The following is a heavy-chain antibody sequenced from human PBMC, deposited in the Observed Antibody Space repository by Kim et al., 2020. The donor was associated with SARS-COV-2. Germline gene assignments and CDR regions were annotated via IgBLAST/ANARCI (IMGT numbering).Heavy chain of an antibody. Sequence: KGRFTISRDNAKNSLYLQMNSLRAEDTAVYYCARGRRHLQWLAPYYFDYWGQGTLVTVSS. J-gene: IGHJ4*02. CDR3: ARGRRHLQWLAPYYFDY. D-gene: IGHD6-19*01. V-gene: IGHV3-48*03.